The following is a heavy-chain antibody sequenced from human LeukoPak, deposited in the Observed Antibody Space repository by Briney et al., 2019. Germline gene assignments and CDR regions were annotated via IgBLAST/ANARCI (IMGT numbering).Heavy chain of an antibody. CDR2: INHSGST. J-gene: IGHJ4*02. V-gene: IGHV4-34*01. D-gene: IGHD3-22*01. Sequence: PSETLSLTCAVYGGSFSGYYWSWIRQPPGKGLEWIGEINHSGSTNYNPSLKSRVTISVDTSKNQFPLKLSSVTAADTAVYYCARNPPRYYDSSGPSRNWGQGTLVTVSS. CDR3: ARNPPRYYDSSGPSRN. CDR1: GGSFSGYY.